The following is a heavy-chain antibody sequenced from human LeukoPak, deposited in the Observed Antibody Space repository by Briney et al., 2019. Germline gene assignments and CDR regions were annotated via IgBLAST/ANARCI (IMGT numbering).Heavy chain of an antibody. CDR2: ISSSSSYI. Sequence: PGGSLRLSCAASGFTFSSYAMHWVRQAPGKGLEWVSSISSSSSYIYYADSVKGLFTISRDNAKNSLYLQMNSLRAEDTAVYYCARGSIAARPDYWGQGTLVTVSS. J-gene: IGHJ4*02. V-gene: IGHV3-21*01. CDR1: GFTFSSYA. CDR3: ARGSIAARPDY. D-gene: IGHD6-6*01.